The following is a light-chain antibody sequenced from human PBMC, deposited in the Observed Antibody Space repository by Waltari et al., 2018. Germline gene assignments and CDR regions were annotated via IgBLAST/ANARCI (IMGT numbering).Light chain of an antibody. CDR2: DVT. CDR1: SSDSGGYNY. J-gene: IGLJ2*01. Sequence: SALTQPDSVSGSPGQSITISCSGISSDSGGYNYVSWYQQHPGEAPKVIIYDVTNRPSGVSNRFSGSKSGSSASFIISGLQPEDEAVYYCSSFTSSTTGIFGGGTKLTVL. V-gene: IGLV2-14*03. CDR3: SSFTSSTTGI.